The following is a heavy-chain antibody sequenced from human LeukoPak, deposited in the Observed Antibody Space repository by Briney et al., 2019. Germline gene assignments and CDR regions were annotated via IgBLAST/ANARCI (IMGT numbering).Heavy chain of an antibody. CDR2: INHSGST. Sequence: SETLSLTCAVYGGSFSGYYWSWIRQSPGKGLKWIGEINHSGSTNYNPSLKSRVTISVDTSKNQFSLKLSSVTAADTAVYYCARTGYSSSWYRETWGQGTLVTVSS. V-gene: IGHV4-34*01. J-gene: IGHJ5*02. D-gene: IGHD6-13*01. CDR1: GGSFSGYY. CDR3: ARTGYSSSWYRET.